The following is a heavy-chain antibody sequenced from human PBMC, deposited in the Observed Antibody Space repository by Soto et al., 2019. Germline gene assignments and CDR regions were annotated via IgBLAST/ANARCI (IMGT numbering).Heavy chain of an antibody. V-gene: IGHV5-51*01. Sequence: PGESLKISCKASGYSFTNYWIGWVRQMPGKGLEWMGTIYPGDSDTRYSPSFQGQVTFSVDKSINTAYLHWTSLKASGTAIYYCAIQHPLDSSAWYNWGQGTLVTVSS. D-gene: IGHD6-19*01. CDR1: GYSFTNYW. CDR2: IYPGDSDT. CDR3: AIQHPLDSSAWYN. J-gene: IGHJ4*02.